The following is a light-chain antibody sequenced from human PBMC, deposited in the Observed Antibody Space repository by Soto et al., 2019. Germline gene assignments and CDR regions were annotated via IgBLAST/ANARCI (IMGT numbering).Light chain of an antibody. CDR2: SNN. CDR3: AAWDDSLSGRVV. Sequence: QSALTQPPSASGTPGQRVTISCSGSSSNIGSNYVYWYQQLPGTAPKLLIYSNNQRPSGVPDRFSGSKSGTSASLAISGLRSEDEADYCCAAWDDSLSGRVVFGGGTKLTVL. CDR1: SSNIGSNY. V-gene: IGLV1-47*02. J-gene: IGLJ2*01.